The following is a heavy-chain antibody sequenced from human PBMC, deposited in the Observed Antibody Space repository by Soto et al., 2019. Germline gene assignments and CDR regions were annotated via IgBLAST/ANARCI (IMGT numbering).Heavy chain of an antibody. CDR2: IWYDGSNK. J-gene: IGHJ6*02. CDR3: ARGTDTAMVHYYYYGMDV. Sequence: GGSLRLSCAASGFTFSSYGMHWVRQAPGKGLEWVAVIWYDGSNKYYADSVKGRFTISRDNSKNTLYLQMNSLRAEDTAVYYCARGTDTAMVHYYYYGMDVWGQGTTVTVSS. CDR1: GFTFSSYG. D-gene: IGHD5-18*01. V-gene: IGHV3-33*01.